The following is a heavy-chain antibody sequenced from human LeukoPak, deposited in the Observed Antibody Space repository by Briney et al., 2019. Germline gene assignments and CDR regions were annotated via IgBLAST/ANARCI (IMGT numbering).Heavy chain of an antibody. CDR3: ARGRNCSGGSCTIDY. J-gene: IGHJ4*02. Sequence: SETLSLTCTVSGGSISSSSYYWGWIRQPPGKGLEWIGSIYYSGSTYYNPSLKSRVTISVDTSKNQFSLKLSSVTAADTAVYYCARGRNCSGGSCTIDYWGQGTLVTVSS. V-gene: IGHV4-39*01. CDR2: IYYSGST. D-gene: IGHD2-15*01. CDR1: GGSISSSSYY.